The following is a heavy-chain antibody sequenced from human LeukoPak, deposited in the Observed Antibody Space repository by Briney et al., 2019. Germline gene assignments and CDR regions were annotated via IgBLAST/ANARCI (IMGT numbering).Heavy chain of an antibody. CDR1: GFNITSNY. Sequence: PGGSLRLSCAASGFNITSNYMNWVRQAPGKGLEWVAIIYSGGFTYYRDSVKGRFTIYRDNSKNTVHLQMNSLRVEDTAVYYCAREGMGYFDSWGQGTLVTVSS. D-gene: IGHD5-24*01. CDR2: IYSGGFT. J-gene: IGHJ4*02. CDR3: AREGMGYFDS. V-gene: IGHV3-66*01.